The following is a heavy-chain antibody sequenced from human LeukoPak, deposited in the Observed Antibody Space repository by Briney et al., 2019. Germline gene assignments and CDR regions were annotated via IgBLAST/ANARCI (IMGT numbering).Heavy chain of an antibody. Sequence: SETLSLTCTVSGGSISTYYWTWIRQPPGKGLEWIGYVYYTGSTNYNPSLKSRVTISVDTSKNQFSLKLSSVTAADTAVYYCARAARLSLIAAAGTGSPWFDPWGQGTLVTVSS. V-gene: IGHV4-59*12. J-gene: IGHJ5*02. CDR2: VYYTGST. CDR1: GGSISTYY. CDR3: ARAARLSLIAAAGTGSPWFDP. D-gene: IGHD6-13*01.